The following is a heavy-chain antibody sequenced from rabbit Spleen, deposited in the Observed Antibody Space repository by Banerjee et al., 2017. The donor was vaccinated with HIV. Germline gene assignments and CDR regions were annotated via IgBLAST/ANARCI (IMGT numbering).Heavy chain of an antibody. Sequence: QSLEESGGDLVKPGASLTLTCTASGFSFSSSDYMCWVRQAPGKGLEWISCIAGSSSGFTYSASWAKGRFTCSKSSSTTVTLQMTILTAADTATYFCARDWDDVSGWNFDWWGQGTLVTVS. J-gene: IGHJ4*01. D-gene: IGHD1-1*01. CDR3: ARDWDDVSGWNFDW. CDR2: IAGSSSGFT. CDR1: GFSFSSSDY. V-gene: IGHV1S40*01.